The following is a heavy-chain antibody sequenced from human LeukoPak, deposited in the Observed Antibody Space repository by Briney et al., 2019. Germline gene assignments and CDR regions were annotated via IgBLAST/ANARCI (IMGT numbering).Heavy chain of an antibody. J-gene: IGHJ1*01. Sequence: GGSLRLSCAASGFTFSRFWMSWVRQAPGKGLEWVPGISASGGSTLYAESVRGRFTISRHNSKNTLYLQMDSLRAEDTAVYYCTKHLSGSGQYFQHWGQGTLVTVSS. CDR3: TKHLSGSGQYFQH. CDR1: GFTFSRFW. V-gene: IGHV3-23*01. D-gene: IGHD6-19*01. CDR2: ISASGGST.